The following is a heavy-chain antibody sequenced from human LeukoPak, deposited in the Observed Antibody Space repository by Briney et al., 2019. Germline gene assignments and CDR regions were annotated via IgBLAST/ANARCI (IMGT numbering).Heavy chain of an antibody. CDR2: INPNSGGT. V-gene: IGHV1-2*02. CDR3: ARRTSSVAAAGFENWFDP. Sequence: ASVKVSCKASGYTFTGYYMHWVRQAPGQGLEWMGWINPNSGGTNYAQKFQGRVTMTRDTSISTAYMELSRLRSDDTAVYYCARRTSSVAAAGFENWFDPWGQGTLVTVSS. CDR1: GYTFTGYY. D-gene: IGHD6-13*01. J-gene: IGHJ5*02.